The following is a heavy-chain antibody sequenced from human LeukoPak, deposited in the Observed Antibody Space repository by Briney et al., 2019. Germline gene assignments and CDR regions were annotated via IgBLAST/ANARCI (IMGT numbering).Heavy chain of an antibody. CDR2: ISYDGSNK. CDR3: ARVVLGYRYGLLDY. CDR1: GFTFSSYP. J-gene: IGHJ4*02. V-gene: IGHV3-30*01. D-gene: IGHD5-18*01. Sequence: GRSLRLSCAASGFTFSSYPMHWVRQAPGKGLEWVAVISYDGSNKFYADSVKGRFTISGDNSKNTLYLQMNSLRADDTAVYYCARVVLGYRYGLLDYWGQGTLVTVSS.